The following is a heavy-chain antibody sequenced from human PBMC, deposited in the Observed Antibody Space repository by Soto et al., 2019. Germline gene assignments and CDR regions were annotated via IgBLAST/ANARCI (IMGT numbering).Heavy chain of an antibody. J-gene: IGHJ5*02. CDR2: IYHSGST. V-gene: IGHV4-4*02. Sequence: QVQLQESGPGLVKPSGTLSLTCAVSGGSISSSNWWSWVRQPPGKGLEWIGEIYHSGSTNYNPSLQSRVTISVAKSKSQFALKLSSVTAADTAVYYCASAHLAHGSGSSWFDPWGQGTLVTVSS. CDR3: ASAHLAHGSGSSWFDP. D-gene: IGHD3-10*01. CDR1: GGSISSSNW.